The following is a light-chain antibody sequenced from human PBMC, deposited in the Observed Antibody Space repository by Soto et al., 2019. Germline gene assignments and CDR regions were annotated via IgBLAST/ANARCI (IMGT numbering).Light chain of an antibody. CDR3: AARDDSLSVHVV. CDR1: SSNIGSYS. J-gene: IGLJ2*01. CDR2: NSN. Sequence: QSVLTQPPSASGTSGRRVTISCSGGSSNIGSYSVNWYQQLPGTAPKLLVYNSNQRPSGVPDRFSGSKSGTSASLAISGLQSEDEADYYCAARDDSLSVHVVFGGGTKLTV. V-gene: IGLV1-44*01.